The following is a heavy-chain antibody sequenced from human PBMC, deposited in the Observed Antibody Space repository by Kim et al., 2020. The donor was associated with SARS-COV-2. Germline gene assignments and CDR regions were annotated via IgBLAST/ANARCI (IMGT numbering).Heavy chain of an antibody. J-gene: IGHJ5*02. CDR3: ARDYSYGYFWWFDP. Sequence: ADALKCRYTISRDNAKNSLYLRLHRLSVEDTAVYYCARDYSYGYFWWFDPWGQGTLVTVSS. D-gene: IGHD5-18*01. V-gene: IGHV3-11*05.